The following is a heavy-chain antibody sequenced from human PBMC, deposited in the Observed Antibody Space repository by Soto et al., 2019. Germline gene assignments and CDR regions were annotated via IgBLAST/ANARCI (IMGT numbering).Heavy chain of an antibody. CDR3: ARGPRGLYHHDY. CDR2: INMDGSST. J-gene: IGHJ4*02. CDR1: GFNFRGDW. V-gene: IGHV3-74*01. D-gene: IGHD2-2*01. Sequence: AGGALRLLSAASGFNFRGDWVHWVRPAAGKGLVWVSRINMDGSSTNYADSVKGRFTVSRDNAKNTLYLQMNSLRVDDTAVYYCARGPRGLYHHDYWGQGALVTVSS.